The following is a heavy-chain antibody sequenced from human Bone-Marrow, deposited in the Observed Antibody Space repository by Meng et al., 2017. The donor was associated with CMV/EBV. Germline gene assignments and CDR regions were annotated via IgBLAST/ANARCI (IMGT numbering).Heavy chain of an antibody. CDR3: ARGARSCSSTSCYPSPLGY. Sequence: ASVKVSCKVSGYTLTELSMHWVRQAPGKGLEWMGGFDPEDGETIYAQKLQGRVTMTTDTSTSTAYMELRSLRSDDTAVYYCARGARSCSSTSCYPSPLGYWGQGTLVTVSS. D-gene: IGHD2-2*01. V-gene: IGHV1-24*01. CDR1: GYTLTELS. J-gene: IGHJ4*02. CDR2: FDPEDGET.